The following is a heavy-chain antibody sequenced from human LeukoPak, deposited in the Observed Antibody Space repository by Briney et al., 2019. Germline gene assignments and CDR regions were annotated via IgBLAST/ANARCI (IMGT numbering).Heavy chain of an antibody. Sequence: PSETLSLTCTLSGGSIRSYYWSWIRQPPGKGLEWVGYIFYSGTTDSNPSLKSRVTISVDTSKNQFSLKLSSVTAADTAVYYCARTCWSGGSCHLDYWGQGTLVTVSS. J-gene: IGHJ4*02. CDR2: IFYSGTT. D-gene: IGHD2-15*01. V-gene: IGHV4-59*08. CDR1: GGSIRSYY. CDR3: ARTCWSGGSCHLDY.